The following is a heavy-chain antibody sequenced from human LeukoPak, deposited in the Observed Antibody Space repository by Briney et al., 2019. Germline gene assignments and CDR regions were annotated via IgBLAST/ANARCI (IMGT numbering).Heavy chain of an antibody. J-gene: IGHJ3*02. CDR2: IIVGSGAT. V-gene: IGHV1-58*01. CDR1: GFTFSTSA. Sequence: GTSVKVSCKTSGFTFSTSAVQWVRQARGQRLEWIGWIIVGSGATNYAQSFQGRFTIARDMSTNTAYMELSSLGSEDSAVYYCAAELYGVYTDCCTFHIWGQGTMVTVSS. D-gene: IGHD4-17*01. CDR3: AAELYGVYTDCCTFHI.